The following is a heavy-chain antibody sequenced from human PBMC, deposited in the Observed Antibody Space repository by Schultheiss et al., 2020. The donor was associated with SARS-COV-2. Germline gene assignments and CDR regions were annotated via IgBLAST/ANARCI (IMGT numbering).Heavy chain of an antibody. CDR3: ARVRYDILTGYYFDL. CDR2: INSDGSRR. V-gene: IGHV3-74*03. D-gene: IGHD3-9*01. CDR1: GFTFNNYW. J-gene: IGHJ2*01. Sequence: GESLKISCTASGFTFNNYWMHWVRQAPGKRPLWVSRINSDGSRREVADSVEGRFTMSRDNGKNTVYLQMNSLRAEDTAVYYCARVRYDILTGYYFDLWGRGTLVTVSS.